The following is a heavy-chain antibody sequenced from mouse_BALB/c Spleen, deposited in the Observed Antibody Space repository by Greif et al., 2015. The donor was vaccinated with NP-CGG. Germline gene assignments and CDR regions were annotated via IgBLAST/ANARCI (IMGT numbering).Heavy chain of an antibody. Sequence: VQLQQSGPELVKPGASVKISCKASGYTFTDYYINWVKQKPGQGLEWIGWIYPGSGNTKYNEKFKGKATLTVDTSSSAGYKQLGRLKSEDTTVYFCARRTGTEEMGSWGQGTSVTVS. CDR3: ARRTGTEEMGS. CDR2: IYPGSGNT. D-gene: IGHD4-1*01. V-gene: IGHV1-84*02. J-gene: IGHJ4*01. CDR1: GYTFTDYY.